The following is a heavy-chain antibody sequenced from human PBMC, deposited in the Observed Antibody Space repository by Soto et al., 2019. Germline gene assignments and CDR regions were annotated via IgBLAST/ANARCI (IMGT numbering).Heavy chain of an antibody. CDR1: KFSFSTYS. CDR3: ARDSGTVTPGYFDY. J-gene: IGHJ4*02. CDR2: ISSSSSYI. V-gene: IGHV3-21*01. Sequence: GGSLRLSCAASKFSFSTYSMNWVRQAPGKGLEWVSSISSSSSYIYYADSVKGRFTISRDNAKNSLYLQVNSLRAEDTAAYFCARDSGTVTPGYFDYWGQGTLVTVSS. D-gene: IGHD4-17*01.